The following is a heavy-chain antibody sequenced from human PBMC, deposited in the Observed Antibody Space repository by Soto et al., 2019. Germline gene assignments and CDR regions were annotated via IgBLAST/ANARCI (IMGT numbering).Heavy chain of an antibody. J-gene: IGHJ4*02. CDR2: IYYSGST. Sequence: PSETLSLTCTVSGGSITSGTYYWGWIRQPPGKGLEWIGSIYYSGSTYYNPSLKSRATISVDTSKNQFSLKLTSVTAADTAVYYCARGLITGSQYSGGWYYFDSWGQGTQVTVSS. CDR3: ARGLITGSQYSGGWYYFDS. V-gene: IGHV4-39*01. D-gene: IGHD1-26*01. CDR1: GGSITSGTYY.